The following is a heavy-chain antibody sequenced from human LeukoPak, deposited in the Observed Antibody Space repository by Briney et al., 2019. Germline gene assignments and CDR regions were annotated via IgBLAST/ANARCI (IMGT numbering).Heavy chain of an antibody. V-gene: IGHV4-61*02. CDR3: ARDAPFRWFDP. CDR2: IYTSGST. Sequence: SETLSLTCTVSGGSISSGSYYWSWIRQPAGKGLEWIGRIYTSGSTNYNPSLKSRVTISVDRSKNQFSLKLSSVTAADTAVYYCARDAPFRWFDPWGQGTLVTVSS. CDR1: GGSISSGSYY. J-gene: IGHJ5*02.